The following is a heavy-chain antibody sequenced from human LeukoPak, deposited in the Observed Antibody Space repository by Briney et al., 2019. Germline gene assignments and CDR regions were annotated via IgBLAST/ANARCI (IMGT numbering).Heavy chain of an antibody. CDR2: IYHSGST. V-gene: IGHV4-38-2*01. CDR3: ARFVGAATTSHVDY. J-gene: IGHJ4*02. D-gene: IGHD1-26*01. Sequence: SETLSLTCAVSGYFISSGFCWGWIRQPPGKGLEWIGSIYHSGSTYYNPSLKSRLTISVDTSKNQFSLKLFSVTAADTAVYYCARFVGAATTSHVDYWGQGTLVTVSS. CDR1: GYFISSGFC.